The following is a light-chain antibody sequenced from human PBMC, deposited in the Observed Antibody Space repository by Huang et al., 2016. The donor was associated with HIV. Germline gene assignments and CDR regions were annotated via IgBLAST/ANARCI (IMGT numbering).Light chain of an antibody. Sequence: EIVMTQSPATLSVSPGQRVTLSCRANRSVSTNLAWYQQTHGQAPRLLIYGSSTRAPGIPARFSGSWSGTDFSLTISSLQSEDFALYYCHQYNNWLLSFGGGTRV. J-gene: IGKJ4*01. CDR2: GSS. CDR3: HQYNNWLLS. V-gene: IGKV3-15*01. CDR1: RSVSTN.